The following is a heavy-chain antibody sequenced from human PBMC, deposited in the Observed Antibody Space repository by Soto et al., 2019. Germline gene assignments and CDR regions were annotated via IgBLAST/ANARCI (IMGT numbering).Heavy chain of an antibody. CDR1: GGSVSSGSYY. CDR2: IYYSGST. J-gene: IGHJ4*02. V-gene: IGHV4-61*01. CDR3: ATSLAVAGTLYFDY. D-gene: IGHD6-19*01. Sequence: ASETLPLTCTVSGGSVSSGSYYWSWIRKPPGKGLEWIGYIYYSGSTNYNPSLKSRVTISVDTSKNQFSLKLSSVTAADTAVYYCATSLAVAGTLYFDYWGQGTLVTVSS.